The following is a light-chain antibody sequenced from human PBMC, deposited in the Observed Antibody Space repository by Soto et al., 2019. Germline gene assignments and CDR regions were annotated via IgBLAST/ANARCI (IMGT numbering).Light chain of an antibody. CDR1: SSDLSGYNY. CDR3: SSYAGSNNWV. CDR2: EVS. V-gene: IGLV2-8*01. J-gene: IGLJ3*02. Sequence: QSALTQAPSASGSPGQSVTISCTGTSSDLSGYNYVSWYQQHPGKAPKLMIYEVSKRPSGVPDRFSGSKSGNTASLTVSGLQAEDEADYYCSSYAGSNNWVFGGGTKLTVL.